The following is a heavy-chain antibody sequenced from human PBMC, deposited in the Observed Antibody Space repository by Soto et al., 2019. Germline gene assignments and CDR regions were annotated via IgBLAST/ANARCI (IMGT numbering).Heavy chain of an antibody. CDR2: ISASGDYT. D-gene: IGHD2-8*01. Sequence: QVQLVESGGGWVKPGESLRLSCIGSGFFLSNNWMTWIRQAPGKGLEWVSNISASGDYTIYADSLKGRFTISRDNARNSLWLQINSLTAEDTAVYYCARPSGWRQVGVYNYGLDVWGQGTTVIVSS. CDR1: GFFLSNNW. J-gene: IGHJ6*02. CDR3: ARPSGWRQVGVYNYGLDV. V-gene: IGHV3-11*06.